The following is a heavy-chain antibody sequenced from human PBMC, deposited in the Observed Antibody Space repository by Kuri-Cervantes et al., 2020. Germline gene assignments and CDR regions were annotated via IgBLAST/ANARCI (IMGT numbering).Heavy chain of an antibody. V-gene: IGHV3-21*01. D-gene: IGHD3-22*01. Sequence: GESLKISCAASGFTFSSYSMNWVRQAPGKGLEWVSSISSSSSYIYHADSVKGRFTISRDNAKNSPYLQMNSLRAEDTAVYYCARAPPYSYDSSGYPLYYFDYWGQGTLVTVSS. J-gene: IGHJ4*02. CDR1: GFTFSSYS. CDR2: ISSSSSYI. CDR3: ARAPPYSYDSSGYPLYYFDY.